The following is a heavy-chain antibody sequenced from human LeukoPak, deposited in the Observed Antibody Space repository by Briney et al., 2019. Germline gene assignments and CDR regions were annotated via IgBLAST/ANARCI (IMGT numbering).Heavy chain of an antibody. D-gene: IGHD1-26*01. CDR1: GGTFSSYA. CDR3: ARGEWKLLRTHDAFDI. J-gene: IGHJ3*02. Sequence: ASVKVSCKASGGTFSSYAISWVRQAPGQGLEWMGRIIPILGIANYAQKFQGRVTITADKSTSTAYMELSSLRSEDTAVYYCARGEWKLLRTHDAFDIWGQGTMVTVSS. CDR2: IIPILGIA. V-gene: IGHV1-69*04.